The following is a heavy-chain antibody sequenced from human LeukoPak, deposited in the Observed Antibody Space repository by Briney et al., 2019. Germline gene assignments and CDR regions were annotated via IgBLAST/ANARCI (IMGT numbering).Heavy chain of an antibody. D-gene: IGHD4-11*01. V-gene: IGHV3-23*01. CDR2: VTTGGSTT. J-gene: IGHJ4*02. CDR3: AKEYSNYYFDY. CDR1: GFTFSSYA. Sequence: GGSLRLSCAASGFTFSSYAMSWVRQAPGKGLEWVSAVTTGGSTTYYADSVKGRFTISRDNSKNTLYLQMHSLRAEDTAVYYCAKEYSNYYFDYWGQGTLVTVSS.